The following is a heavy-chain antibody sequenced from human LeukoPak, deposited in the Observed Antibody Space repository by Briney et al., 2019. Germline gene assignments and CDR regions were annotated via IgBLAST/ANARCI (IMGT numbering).Heavy chain of an antibody. V-gene: IGHV1-46*01. CDR1: GYTFTRYA. CDR3: ARGWFGVGSWFDP. J-gene: IGHJ5*02. Sequence: ASVKVSCKASGYTFTRYAMNWVRQAPGQGLEWMGIINPSGGSTSYAQKFQGRVTMTRDTSTSTVYMELSSLRSEDTAVYYCARGWFGVGSWFDPWGQGTLVTVSS. CDR2: INPSGGST. D-gene: IGHD3-10*01.